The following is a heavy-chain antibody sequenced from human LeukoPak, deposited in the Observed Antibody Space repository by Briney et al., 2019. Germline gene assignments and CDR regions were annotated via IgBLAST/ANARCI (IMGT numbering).Heavy chain of an antibody. J-gene: IGHJ4*02. Sequence: GGSLRLSCAASGFTFSSYAMHWVRQAPGKGLEWVAVISYDGSNKYYADSVKGRFTISRDNSKNTLYLQMNSLRAEDTAVYYCAKRTGVTELHFDHWGQGTLVTVSS. CDR3: AKRTGVTELHFDH. V-gene: IGHV3-30-3*02. CDR2: ISYDGSNK. D-gene: IGHD1-7*01. CDR1: GFTFSSYA.